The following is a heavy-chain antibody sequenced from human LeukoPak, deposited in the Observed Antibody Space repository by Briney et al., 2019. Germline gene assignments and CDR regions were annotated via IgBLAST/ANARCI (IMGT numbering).Heavy chain of an antibody. J-gene: IGHJ5*02. CDR2: MNPNSGNT. CDR3: ARGIAARHNWFDP. CDR1: GYTFTSYD. Sequence: ASVKVSCKASGYTFTSYDINWVRQATGHGLEWMGWMNPNSGNTGYAQKFQGRVTITRNTSISTAYMELSSLRSEDTAVYYCARGIAARHNWFDPWGQGTLVTVSS. V-gene: IGHV1-8*03. D-gene: IGHD6-6*01.